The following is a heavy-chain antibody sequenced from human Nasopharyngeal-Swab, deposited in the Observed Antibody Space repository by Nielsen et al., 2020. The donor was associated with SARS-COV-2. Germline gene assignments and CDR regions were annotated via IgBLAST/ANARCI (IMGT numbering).Heavy chain of an antibody. Sequence: GGSLRLSCAASGFTFSSYWMHWVRQAPGKGLVWVSRINSDGSSTSYADSVKGRFTISRDNSKNTLSLQMNSLRAEDTAVYHCARVMSGSYVSPFDYWGQGTLVTVSS. CDR2: INSDGSST. J-gene: IGHJ4*02. D-gene: IGHD5-18*01. CDR1: GFTFSSYW. CDR3: ARVMSGSYVSPFDY. V-gene: IGHV3-74*01.